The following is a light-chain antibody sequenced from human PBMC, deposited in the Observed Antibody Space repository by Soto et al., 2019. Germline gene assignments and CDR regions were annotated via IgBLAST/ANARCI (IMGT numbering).Light chain of an antibody. CDR3: QQRSNWPT. J-gene: IGKJ1*01. V-gene: IGKV3-11*01. CDR2: DAY. Sequence: EIVLTQSPATLSLSPGERATLSCRASQSIGSYLAWYQHKPGQAPRFLIYDAYNRATGIPARFSGSGSGTDFTLTISSLEPEDFAVYYCQQRSNWPTFGQGTKVDIK. CDR1: QSIGSY.